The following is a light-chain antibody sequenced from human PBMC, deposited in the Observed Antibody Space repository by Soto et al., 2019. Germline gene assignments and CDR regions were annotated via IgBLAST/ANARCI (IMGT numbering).Light chain of an antibody. CDR1: QSINRW. CDR2: DAS. J-gene: IGKJ1*01. CDR3: QQYNTYLAT. V-gene: IGKV1-5*01. Sequence: GDRVTITCRASQSINRWLAWXXQXPXKXXXXXXYDASSLESGVPSRFSGSGSGTEFTLNISSLQPDDLATYSCQQYNTYLATFGQGTKVDI.